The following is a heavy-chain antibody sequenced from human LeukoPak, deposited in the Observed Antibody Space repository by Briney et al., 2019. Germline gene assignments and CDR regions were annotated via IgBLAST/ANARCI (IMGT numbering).Heavy chain of an antibody. CDR3: ARDNDILTVGDWFDP. CDR2: INPSGGST. J-gene: IGHJ5*02. Sequence: ASVKVSCKASGYTFTSYYMHWVRQAPGQGLEWMGIINPSGGSTSYAQKFQGRVTMTRDTSTSTVYMELSSLRSEDTAVYYCARDNDILTVGDWFDPWGQGTLVTVSS. CDR1: GYTFTSYY. V-gene: IGHV1-46*01. D-gene: IGHD3-9*01.